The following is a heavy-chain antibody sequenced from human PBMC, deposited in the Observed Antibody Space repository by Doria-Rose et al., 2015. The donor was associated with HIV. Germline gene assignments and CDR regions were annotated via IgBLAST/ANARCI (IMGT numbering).Heavy chain of an antibody. J-gene: IGHJ4*02. Sequence: QESGPVPVKPTETLTLTCTVSGVSLSSPGMGVSWIRQPPGKALEWLANTFSDDERSYKTSLESRLTISRGTSKSQVVLTMTDMDPVDTATYYCARIKSSRWYHKYYFDFWGQGTLVIVSA. D-gene: IGHD6-13*01. CDR3: ARIKSSRWYHKYYFDF. CDR1: GVSLSSPGMG. CDR2: TFSDDER. V-gene: IGHV2-26*01.